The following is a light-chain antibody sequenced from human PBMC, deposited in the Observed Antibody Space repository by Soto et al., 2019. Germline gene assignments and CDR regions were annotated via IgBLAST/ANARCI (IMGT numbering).Light chain of an antibody. Sequence: VLTQFPSTLSESPGERATLSCRASQYVSTNLAWYQQQPGQPPRLLIYDISNRATGIPARFSGSGSGTEFTLTISSLQSEDFAVYYCQQRSKWPRTFGQGTKVDIK. CDR2: DIS. CDR1: QYVSTN. V-gene: IGKV3-11*01. J-gene: IGKJ1*01. CDR3: QQRSKWPRT.